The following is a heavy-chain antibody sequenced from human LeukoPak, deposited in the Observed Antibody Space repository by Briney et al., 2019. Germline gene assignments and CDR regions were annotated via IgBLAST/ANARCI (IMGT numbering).Heavy chain of an antibody. CDR2: INPNTGDT. CDR1: GYTFTGYY. CDR3: ARELSSGYVVYYYMDV. D-gene: IGHD5-12*01. V-gene: IGHV1-2*02. Sequence: GASVKVSCKASGYTFTGYYMHWVRQAPGQGPEWMGWINPNTGDTNYAQRFQGRVTMTRDTSISTAYMELSSLRSDDAAVYYCARELSSGYVVYYYMDVWGKGTTVTVSS. J-gene: IGHJ6*03.